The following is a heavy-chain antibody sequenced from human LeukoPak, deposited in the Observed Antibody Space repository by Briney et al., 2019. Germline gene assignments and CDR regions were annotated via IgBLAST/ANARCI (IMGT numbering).Heavy chain of an antibody. CDR1: GFTFSSYE. CDR2: VSSSGSTI. CDR3: ARAPRRRITMIVVASHFDY. Sequence: QAGGSLRLSCAASGFTFSSYEMNWVRQAPGKGVEWVSYVSSSGSTIYYADSVKGRFTISRDNAKNSLYLQMNSLRAEDTAVYYCARAPRRRITMIVVASHFDYWGQGTLVTVSS. D-gene: IGHD3-22*01. J-gene: IGHJ4*02. V-gene: IGHV3-48*03.